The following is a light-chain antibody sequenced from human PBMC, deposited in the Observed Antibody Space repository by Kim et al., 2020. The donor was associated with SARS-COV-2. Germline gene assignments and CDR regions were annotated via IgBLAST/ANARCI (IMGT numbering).Light chain of an antibody. V-gene: IGKV1D-12*01. J-gene: IGKJ2*01. CDR2: TAS. Sequence: SASLGDTVTITWRAGRNIDRGLAWYQQKPGQAPQLLIHTASTLQRGVPSRFSGTGSGTDFSLTIYGLQTEDFATYYCQHAKNFPYTFGQGTKLEIK. CDR3: QHAKNFPYT. CDR1: RNIDRG.